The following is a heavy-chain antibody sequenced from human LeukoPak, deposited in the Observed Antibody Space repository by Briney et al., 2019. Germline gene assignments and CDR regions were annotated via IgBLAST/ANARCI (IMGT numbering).Heavy chain of an antibody. Sequence: PGGSLRPSCAASGFTFSDHYMDWVRQAPGKGLVWVSRINSDGSSTSYADSVKGRFTISRDNAKNTLYLQMNSLRAEDTAVYYCASQYYKTTVTTDYWGQGTLVTVSS. J-gene: IGHJ4*02. D-gene: IGHD4-17*01. V-gene: IGHV3-74*01. CDR1: GFTFSDHY. CDR3: ASQYYKTTVTTDY. CDR2: INSDGSST.